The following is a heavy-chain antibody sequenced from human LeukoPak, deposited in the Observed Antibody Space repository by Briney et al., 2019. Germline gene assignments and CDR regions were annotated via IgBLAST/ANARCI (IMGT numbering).Heavy chain of an antibody. CDR3: TSKQDY. Sequence: GGSLRLSCSASGFTFSNCAMHWVRQAPGKGPEYVSVISSYGDKTYYADSVKGRFTISRDNAKNTLYLQMNSLRAEDTAVYYCTSKQDYWGQGTLVTVSS. CDR2: ISSYGDKT. J-gene: IGHJ4*02. CDR1: GFTFSNCA. V-gene: IGHV3-64*04.